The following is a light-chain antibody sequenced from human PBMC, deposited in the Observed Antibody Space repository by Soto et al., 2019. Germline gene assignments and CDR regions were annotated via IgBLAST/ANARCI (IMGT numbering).Light chain of an antibody. Sequence: EIVMTQSPATLSVSPGERVTLSCRASESISRNLAWYQQKPGQAPRILIYGASSRDTGVPARFSGGGSGTEFTLTISSLQSEDSAVYFCPQYMNWPPLTFGPGTKVDV. CDR3: PQYMNWPPLT. CDR1: ESISRN. CDR2: GAS. V-gene: IGKV3-15*01. J-gene: IGKJ3*01.